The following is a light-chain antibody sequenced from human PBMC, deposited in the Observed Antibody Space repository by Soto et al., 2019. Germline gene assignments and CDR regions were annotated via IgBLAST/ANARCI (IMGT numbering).Light chain of an antibody. CDR3: AAWDDSLNGYV. V-gene: IGLV1-44*01. J-gene: IGLJ1*01. CDR1: SSNIGSNT. CDR2: SNN. Sequence: QSVLTQPPSASGTPGQRVTISCSGSSSNIGSNTVNWYQQLPGTAPKLLIYSNNQRPSGVPARFSGSKSGTSASLAISGLQSEDEADYYCAAWDDSLNGYVFGTWTKLTVL.